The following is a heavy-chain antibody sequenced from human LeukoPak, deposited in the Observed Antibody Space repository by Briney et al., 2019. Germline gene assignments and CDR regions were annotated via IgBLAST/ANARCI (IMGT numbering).Heavy chain of an antibody. CDR2: IIPIFGTA. D-gene: IGHD3-10*01. Sequence: GASVKVCCKSSGCTFSSYAISWVRQAPGQGLEWMGGIIPIFGTADYAQMFQGRVTITADKSTSTAYMELSSLRSEDTAVYYCARTDYGSGNGMDVWGKGTTVTVSS. CDR3: ARTDYGSGNGMDV. J-gene: IGHJ6*04. CDR1: GCTFSSYA. V-gene: IGHV1-69*06.